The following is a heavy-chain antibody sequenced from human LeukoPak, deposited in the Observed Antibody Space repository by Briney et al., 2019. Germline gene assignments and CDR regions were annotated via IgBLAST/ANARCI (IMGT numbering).Heavy chain of an antibody. D-gene: IGHD5-18*01. J-gene: IGHJ6*02. Sequence: GRSLRLSCAASGFTFSSYGMHWVRQAPGKGLGWVAVIWYDGSNKYYADSVEGRFTISRDNSKNTLYLQMNSLRAEDTAVYYCARDPATWIQLWRDYYYYGMDVWGQGTTVTVSS. CDR1: GFTFSSYG. V-gene: IGHV3-30*19. CDR3: ARDPATWIQLWRDYYYYGMDV. CDR2: IWYDGSNK.